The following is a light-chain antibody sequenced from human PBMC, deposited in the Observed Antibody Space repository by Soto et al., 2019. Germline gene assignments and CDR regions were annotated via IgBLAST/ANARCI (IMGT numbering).Light chain of an antibody. Sequence: QSALTQPLSVSGSPGKSVTISCTGTSSDVGGYNYVSWYQQHPGKAPKLMIYDVSKRPSGVPDRFSGSKSGNTASLTISGLQAEDEADYYCCSYAGSYTTYVFGTGTK. CDR3: CSYAGSYTTYV. CDR1: SSDVGGYNY. V-gene: IGLV2-11*01. CDR2: DVS. J-gene: IGLJ1*01.